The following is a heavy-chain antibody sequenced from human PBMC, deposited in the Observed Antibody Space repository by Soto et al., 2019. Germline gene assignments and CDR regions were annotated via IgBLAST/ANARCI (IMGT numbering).Heavy chain of an antibody. CDR1: GFTFTNTW. J-gene: IGHJ3*01. V-gene: IGHV3-15*07. CDR2: IKRNADGATT. CDR3: TAEIYPMHLVDTYDV. D-gene: IGHD6-6*01. Sequence: EDQLVESGGGLVKPGGSLRLSCAASGFTFTNTWLNWVRQAPGKGLEWVAVIKRNADGATTDYAAAVTGRFTIARDHSQNTLTLQMTSLQVEDTAVYFDTAEIYPMHLVDTYDVWGHGTRVTVSS.